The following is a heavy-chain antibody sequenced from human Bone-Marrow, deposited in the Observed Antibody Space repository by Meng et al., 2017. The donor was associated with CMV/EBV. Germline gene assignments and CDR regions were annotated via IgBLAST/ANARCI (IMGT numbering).Heavy chain of an antibody. CDR3: VRLVYCGSSSCPDY. D-gene: IGHD2-21*01. CDR1: GFTCSDYY. J-gene: IGHJ4*02. Sequence: GESLKIYCAASGFTCSDYYMSWVRQSPVNGLEWVAKIKEDGSEKYYVDSVKGRLTISRDNGKNSLYLQMKSLRVEDAAVYYCVRLVYCGSSSCPDYWGQGTLVTVSS. CDR2: IKEDGSEK. V-gene: IGHV3-7*04.